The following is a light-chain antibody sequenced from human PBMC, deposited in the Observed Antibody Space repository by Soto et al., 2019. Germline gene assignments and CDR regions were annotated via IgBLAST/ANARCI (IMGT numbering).Light chain of an antibody. J-gene: IGKJ1*01. V-gene: IGKV3-15*01. CDR2: GAS. Sequence: EIVLSQSPATLSVSPGERATLSCRASHSVTSNLAWYQQQPGQAPRLLISGASTRAAGISDRFRGSGSGTEFTLTISSLRSEDSAIYYCQQYFEWPPMTFGQGTKVDI. CDR3: QQYFEWPPMT. CDR1: HSVTSN.